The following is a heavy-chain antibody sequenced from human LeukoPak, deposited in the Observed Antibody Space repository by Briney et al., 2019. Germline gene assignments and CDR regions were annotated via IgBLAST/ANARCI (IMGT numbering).Heavy chain of an antibody. CDR3: ARPTACNYYDSGLRAFDI. CDR2: MIPNSGNT. J-gene: IGHJ3*02. V-gene: IGHV1-8*01. D-gene: IGHD3-22*01. CDR1: GYTFTSYD. Sequence: ASVKVSCKXSGYTFTSYDINWVRQATGQGLEWMGWMIPNSGNTGYAQKFQGRVTMTRNTSISTAYMELSSLRSEDTAVYYCARPTACNYYDSGLRAFDIWGQGTMVTVSS.